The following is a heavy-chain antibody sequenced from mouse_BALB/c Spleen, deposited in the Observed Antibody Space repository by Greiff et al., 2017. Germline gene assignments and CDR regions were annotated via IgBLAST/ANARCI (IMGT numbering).Heavy chain of an antibody. CDR2: IWAGGST. D-gene: IGHD1-2*01. CDR1: GFSLTSYG. Sequence: VQLQQSGPGLVAPSQSLSITCTVSGFSLTSYGVHWVRQPPGKGLEWLGVIWAGGSTNYNSALMSRLSISKDNSKSQVFLKMNSLQTDDTAMYCCARGDRATARGAMDYGGQGTSVTVSS. V-gene: IGHV2-9*02. J-gene: IGHJ4*01. CDR3: ARGDRATARGAMDY.